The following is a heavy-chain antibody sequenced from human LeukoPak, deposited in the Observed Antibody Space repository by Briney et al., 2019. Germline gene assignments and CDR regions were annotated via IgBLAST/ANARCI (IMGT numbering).Heavy chain of an antibody. V-gene: IGHV3-23*01. J-gene: IGHJ4*02. Sequence: PGGSLRLSCVDSGFTFSNYAMSWVRQTPGKGLEWVSVISNSGSNTYYADSVKGRFTISRDNSKNTLYLQMNSLRAEDTALYHCAKERSLNGGYSDGYFDHWGQGTLVTVSS. CDR1: GFTFSNYA. CDR2: ISNSGSNT. D-gene: IGHD4-23*01. CDR3: AKERSLNGGYSDGYFDH.